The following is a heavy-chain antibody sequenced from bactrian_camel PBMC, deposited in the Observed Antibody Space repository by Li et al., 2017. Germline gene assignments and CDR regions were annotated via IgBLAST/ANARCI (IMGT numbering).Heavy chain of an antibody. J-gene: IGHJ4*01. Sequence: HVQLVESGGGSVQAGGSLRLSCVASGSMPSMNCLGWVRQAPGKEREGVGVIDSDGSTSYADSVKGRFTISQDNAKNTLYLQMNSLKPEDTAMYRCAAGRGDLAYCSYPSLEYNYWGQGTQVTVS. V-gene: IGHV3S53*01. CDR1: GSMPSMNC. CDR2: IDSDGST. D-gene: IGHD2*01. CDR3: AAGRGDLAYCSYPSLEYNY.